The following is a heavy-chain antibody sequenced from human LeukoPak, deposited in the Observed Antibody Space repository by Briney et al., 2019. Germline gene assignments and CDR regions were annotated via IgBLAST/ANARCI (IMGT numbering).Heavy chain of an antibody. V-gene: IGHV1-3*01. CDR2: INAGNSNT. D-gene: IGHD6-19*01. CDR3: AVGFEWLGLFDY. CDR1: GYTFTSYA. Sequence: ASVKVSCKASGYTFTSYAMHWVRQAPGQRLEWMGWINAGNSNTKYSQKFQGRVTITRDTSASTAYMELSSLRSEDTAVYYCAVGFEWLGLFDYWGQGTLVTVSS. J-gene: IGHJ4*02.